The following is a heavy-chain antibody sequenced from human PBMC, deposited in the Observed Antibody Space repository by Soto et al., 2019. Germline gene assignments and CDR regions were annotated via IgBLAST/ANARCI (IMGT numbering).Heavy chain of an antibody. CDR3: ARDAGYGGSRGGMDV. CDR2: IYYSGST. V-gene: IGHV4-31*03. J-gene: IGHJ6*02. CDR1: GGSVNNADYF. D-gene: IGHD4-17*01. Sequence: QVRLEESGPGLVKPSETLSLICSVSGGSVNNADYFWSWIRHHPENALEWTGYIYYSGSTRYNPSFKARATLSIDTSKSQFSLRLNSVTVADTAVYFWARDAGYGGSRGGMDVWGRGTTVTVSS.